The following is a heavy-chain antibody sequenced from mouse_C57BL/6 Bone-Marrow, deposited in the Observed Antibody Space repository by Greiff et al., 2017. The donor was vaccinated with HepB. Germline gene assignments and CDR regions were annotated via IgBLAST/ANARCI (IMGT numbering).Heavy chain of an antibody. CDR3: AREVTGGGYECICWYFDV. D-gene: IGHD2-13*01. V-gene: IGHV5-6*01. CDR1: GFTFSSYG. Sequence: EVQVVESGGDLVKPGGSLKLSCAASGFTFSSYGMSWVRQTPDKRLEWVATISSGGSSTYYPDSVKGRFTISRDNAKNTLYLQMSSLKSEDTVMYKWAREVTGGGYECICWYFDVWGTGTRVTGSS. CDR2: ISSGGSST. J-gene: IGHJ1*03.